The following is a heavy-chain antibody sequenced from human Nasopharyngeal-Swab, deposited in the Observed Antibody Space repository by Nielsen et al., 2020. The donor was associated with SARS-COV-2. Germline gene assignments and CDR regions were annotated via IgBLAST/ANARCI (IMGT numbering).Heavy chain of an antibody. CDR1: GDSMITNS. Sequence: SETLSLTCTVSGDSMITNSWIWIRQPPGKGLEWIGYIYYNGRTNYIPSLKSRVTVSLDTSRNQFSLKLDSVTAADTATYYCARQNVLKHLEWTSTFYSYRIDVWGKGTTVTVSS. V-gene: IGHV4-59*08. D-gene: IGHD2/OR15-2a*01. CDR3: ARQNVLKHLEWTSTFYSYRIDV. CDR2: IYYNGRT. J-gene: IGHJ6*03.